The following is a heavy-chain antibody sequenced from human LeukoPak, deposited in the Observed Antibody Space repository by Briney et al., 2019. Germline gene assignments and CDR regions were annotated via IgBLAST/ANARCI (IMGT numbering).Heavy chain of an antibody. CDR3: ACHTASYYGWFDP. D-gene: IGHD3-10*01. Sequence: SETLSLTCTVSGGSISSYYWSWIRQPPGRGLEWIGYIDYNGGTKYNPSLKSRVTISADTSKNQFSLKLTSVTAADTAVYYCACHTASYYGWFDPWGRGTLVTVSS. CDR2: IDYNGGT. V-gene: IGHV4-59*08. J-gene: IGHJ5*02. CDR1: GGSISSYY.